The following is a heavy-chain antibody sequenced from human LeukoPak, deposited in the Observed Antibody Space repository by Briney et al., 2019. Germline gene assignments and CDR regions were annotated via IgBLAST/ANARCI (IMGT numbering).Heavy chain of an antibody. Sequence: ASVKVSCKASGGTFISYAISWVRQAPGQGLEWMGGIIPIFGTANYAQKFQGRVTITADESTSTAYMELSSLRSEDTAVYYCARNMGLLWFGESNHNWFDPWGQGTLVTVSS. CDR3: ARNMGLLWFGESNHNWFDP. D-gene: IGHD3-10*01. CDR1: GGTFISYA. J-gene: IGHJ5*02. V-gene: IGHV1-69*13. CDR2: IIPIFGTA.